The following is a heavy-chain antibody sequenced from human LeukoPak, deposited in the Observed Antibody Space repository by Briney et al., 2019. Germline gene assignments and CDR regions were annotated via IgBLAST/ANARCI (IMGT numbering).Heavy chain of an antibody. V-gene: IGHV3-23*01. Sequence: GGSLRLSCAASGFPFSTYALNGVHQAPGKGLEGVSAISDSGGAIYYADSVKGRFTMSRDNSKNSLFLQMNSLRAEDTAVYYCARIGSAAFTDYWGQGTLVTVSS. D-gene: IGHD3-3*02. CDR2: ISDSGGAI. CDR3: ARIGSAAFTDY. CDR1: GFPFSTYA. J-gene: IGHJ4*02.